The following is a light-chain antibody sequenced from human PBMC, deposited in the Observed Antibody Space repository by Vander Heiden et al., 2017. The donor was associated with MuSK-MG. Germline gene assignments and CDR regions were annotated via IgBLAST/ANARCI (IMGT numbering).Light chain of an antibody. V-gene: IGKV3-20*01. Sequence: EIVLRQSPGTLSLSPGEGATLSCRASQSVSSSFLAWYQQRPGQPPRLLIYGASNRATGIPDRFSGSGYGTDFTLTISRREPEDFAVYYCQHYDNSSLWAFGQGTKVEFK. CDR2: GAS. CDR1: QSVSSSF. J-gene: IGKJ1*01. CDR3: QHYDNSSLWA.